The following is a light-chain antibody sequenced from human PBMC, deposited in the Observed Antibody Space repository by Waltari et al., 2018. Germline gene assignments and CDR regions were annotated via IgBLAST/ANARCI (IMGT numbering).Light chain of an antibody. V-gene: IGKV4-1*01. Sequence: DIVMTQSPDSLAVSLGERATIDCKSSQSVLSSSNNKNYLAWYQQKPRQPPKLLISWASTRESGVPDRFSGSGSGTDFTLTISSLQAEDVAVYYCQQYYSTPLTFCGGTKVEIK. CDR2: WAS. CDR1: QSVLSSSNNKNY. J-gene: IGKJ4*01. CDR3: QQYYSTPLT.